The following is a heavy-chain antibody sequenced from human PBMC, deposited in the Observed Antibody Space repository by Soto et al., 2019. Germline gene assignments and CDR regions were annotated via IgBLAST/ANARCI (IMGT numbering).Heavy chain of an antibody. V-gene: IGHV1-18*01. J-gene: IGHJ3*01. CDR2: ISGYNDNT. CDR3: ARRHPLPTDAFDV. D-gene: IGHD2-21*02. Sequence: QVQLVQSGAEVKKPGASVKVSCKASGYTFTSYGISWVRQAPGQGLEWMGWISGYNDNTKYEEKLQGRVTMTIETSTSTVYMELRSLRSDDTAVYYCARRHPLPTDAFDVWGQGTMVTVSS. CDR1: GYTFTSYG.